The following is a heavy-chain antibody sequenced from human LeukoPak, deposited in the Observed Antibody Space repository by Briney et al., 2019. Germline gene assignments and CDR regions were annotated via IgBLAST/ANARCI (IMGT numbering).Heavy chain of an antibody. V-gene: IGHV3-30-3*01. CDR3: ARGPDPVVRGPRRAFDL. CDR1: GFTFNYFA. CDR2: VSNDGSNQ. D-gene: IGHD3-10*01. J-gene: IGHJ3*01. Sequence: GGSLRLSCAGSGFTFNYFAIHWVRQAPGKGLEWVSVVSNDGSNQDYTNSVKGRFIISRDDSKSTVYLQMNSLRVDDTAMYYCARGPDPVVRGPRRAFDLWGQGTMVTVSS.